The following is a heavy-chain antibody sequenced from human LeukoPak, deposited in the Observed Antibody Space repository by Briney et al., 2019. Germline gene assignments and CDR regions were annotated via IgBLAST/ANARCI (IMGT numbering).Heavy chain of an antibody. CDR2: IYYSGST. J-gene: IGHJ4*02. Sequence: PSETLSLTCTVSGGSIRSSNSYWGWIRQPPGKGLECIGNIYYSGSTYYNPSLKSRVTISVDTSKNQFSLKLSSVTAADTAVYYCARDPSSGWWGIEDYFDYWGQGTLVTVSS. V-gene: IGHV4-39*07. D-gene: IGHD6-19*01. CDR1: GGSIRSSNSY. CDR3: ARDPSSGWWGIEDYFDY.